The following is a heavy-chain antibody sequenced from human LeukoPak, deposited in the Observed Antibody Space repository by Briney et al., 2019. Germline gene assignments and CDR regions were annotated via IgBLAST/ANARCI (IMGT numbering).Heavy chain of an antibody. CDR1: GGSISYYY. D-gene: IGHD3-10*01. Sequence: SETLSLTCTVSGGSISYYYWSWIRQPPGKGLEWIGSIYYSGSTYYNPSLKSRVTISVDTSKNQFSLKLSSVTAADTAVYYCARERRGYYGSGSWYYYYYMDVWGKGTTVTVSS. CDR3: ARERRGYYGSGSWYYYYYMDV. V-gene: IGHV4-39*07. J-gene: IGHJ6*03. CDR2: IYYSGST.